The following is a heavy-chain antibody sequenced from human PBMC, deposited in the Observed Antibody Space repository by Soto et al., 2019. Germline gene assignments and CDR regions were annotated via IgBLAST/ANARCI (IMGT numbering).Heavy chain of an antibody. CDR3: ASVRIAAAVHY. V-gene: IGHV3-7*03. D-gene: IGHD6-13*01. Sequence: PGGSLRLSGAASAFTCSSYWRSWVRQAAGKGLQWVANIKQDGSEKYYVDSVKGRFTISRDNAKNSLYLQMNSLRAKDPAVYYCASVRIAAAVHYWGQGPLIAVAS. CDR2: IKQDGSEK. J-gene: IGHJ4*02. CDR1: AFTCSSYW.